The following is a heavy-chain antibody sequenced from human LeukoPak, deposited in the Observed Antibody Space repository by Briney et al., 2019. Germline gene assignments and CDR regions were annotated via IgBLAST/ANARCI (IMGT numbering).Heavy chain of an antibody. CDR3: ASSRGARDWFDP. Sequence: GGSLRLSSAASGFTFSDYCMSWIRQAPGKGLEWVSYFSSSSSYTNYADSVKGRFTISRDNAKNSLYLQMNSLRAEDTAVYYCASSRGARDWFDPWGQGTLVTVSS. CDR2: FSSSSSYT. J-gene: IGHJ5*02. V-gene: IGHV3-11*03. CDR1: GFTFSDYC. D-gene: IGHD1-26*01.